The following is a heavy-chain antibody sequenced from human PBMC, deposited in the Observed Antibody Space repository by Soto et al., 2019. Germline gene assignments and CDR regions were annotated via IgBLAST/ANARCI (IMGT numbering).Heavy chain of an antibody. CDR2: ISYVGNDK. CDR3: ARDPAPIAAAPDY. D-gene: IGHD6-13*01. V-gene: IGHV3-30*03. CDR1: GFTFSNFG. Sequence: PGGSLRLSCAASGFTFSNFGMHWVRQAPGKGLAWVAGISYVGNDKYYADSVRGRFTISRDNSKNTLYLQMNSLRAEDTAVYYCARDPAPIAAAPDYWGQGTLVTVSS. J-gene: IGHJ4*02.